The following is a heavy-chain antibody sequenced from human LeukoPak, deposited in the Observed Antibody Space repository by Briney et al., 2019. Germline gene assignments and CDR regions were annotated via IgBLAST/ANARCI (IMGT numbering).Heavy chain of an antibody. CDR3: ARDLSGSYSSWFDP. Sequence: ASVKVSCKASGYTFTGYYMHWVRQAPGQGLEWMGWINPNSGGTNYAQKVQGRVTMTRDTSISTAYMELSRLRSDDTAVYYCARDLSGSYSSWFDPWGQGTLVTVSS. D-gene: IGHD1-26*01. CDR2: INPNSGGT. V-gene: IGHV1-2*02. J-gene: IGHJ5*02. CDR1: GYTFTGYY.